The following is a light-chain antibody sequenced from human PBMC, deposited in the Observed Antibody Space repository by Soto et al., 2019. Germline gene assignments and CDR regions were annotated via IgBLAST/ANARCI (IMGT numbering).Light chain of an antibody. J-gene: IGKJ5*01. CDR2: AAS. CDR1: QGISNY. Sequence: DIQLTQSPSFLSASVGDRVTITCRASQGISNYLAWYQQKSGKAPKLLIHAASTLQSGVPSRFSGSGSGTEFTLTISSLQPEDWATYYCQKVNSYPITFGQGTRLEIK. V-gene: IGKV1-9*01. CDR3: QKVNSYPIT.